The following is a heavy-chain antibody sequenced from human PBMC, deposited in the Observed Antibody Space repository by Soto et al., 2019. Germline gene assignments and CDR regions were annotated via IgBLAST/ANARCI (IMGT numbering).Heavy chain of an antibody. J-gene: IGHJ4*02. D-gene: IGHD3-10*01. CDR2: IIPIFGTA. Sequence: QVQLVQSGAEVNKPGSSVKVSCKASGGTFSSYGFSWVRQSPGQGLEWMGGIIPIFGTANYAQKFQGRVTITADDSTSTAYMELSSLRSQDTAMYYCARESHYYGSGTYFRYYFDYWGQGTLVTVSS. CDR3: ARESHYYGSGTYFRYYFDY. V-gene: IGHV1-69*01. CDR1: GGTFSSYG.